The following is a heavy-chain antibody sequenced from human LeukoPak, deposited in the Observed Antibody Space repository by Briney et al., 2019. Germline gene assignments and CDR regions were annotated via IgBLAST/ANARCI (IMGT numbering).Heavy chain of an antibody. CDR2: ISAYNGNT. J-gene: IGHJ4*02. CDR1: GYTFTSYG. D-gene: IGHD3-22*01. Sequence: GASVTVSCTASGYTFTSYGISWERQAPGQGLEWMGWISAYNGNTNYAQKLQGRVTMTTDTSTSTAYMELRSLRSDDTAVYYCARDLHPYYYDSSGYYYWGQGTLVTVSS. CDR3: ARDLHPYYYDSSGYYY. V-gene: IGHV1-18*01.